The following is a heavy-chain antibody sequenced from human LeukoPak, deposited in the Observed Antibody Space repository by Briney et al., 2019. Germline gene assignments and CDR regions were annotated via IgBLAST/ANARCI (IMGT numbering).Heavy chain of an antibody. J-gene: IGHJ4*02. D-gene: IGHD3-10*01. Sequence: PGGSLRLSCAASGFTFSSYSMNWVRRAPGKGLEWVSYISSRSSTIYSADSVKGRFTISRDNAKNSLYLQMNSLRAEDTAVYYCARDGYYYGSGSYYKVDFDHWGQGTLVTVSS. CDR2: ISSRSSTI. CDR3: ARDGYYYGSGSYYKVDFDH. CDR1: GFTFSSYS. V-gene: IGHV3-48*01.